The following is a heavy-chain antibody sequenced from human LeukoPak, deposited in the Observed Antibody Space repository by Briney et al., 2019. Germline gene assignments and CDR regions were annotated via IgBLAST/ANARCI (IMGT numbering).Heavy chain of an antibody. CDR1: GGTFSSYA. CDR3: ARVWGSVDY. CDR2: IIPIFGTA. J-gene: IGHJ4*02. V-gene: IGHV1-69*13. Sequence: SVKVSCKASGGTFSSYAISWVRQAPGQGLEWMGGIIPIFGTANYPQKFQGRVTITADESTSTAYMELSNLRSEDTAVYYCARVWGSVDYWGQGTLVTVSS. D-gene: IGHD3-16*01.